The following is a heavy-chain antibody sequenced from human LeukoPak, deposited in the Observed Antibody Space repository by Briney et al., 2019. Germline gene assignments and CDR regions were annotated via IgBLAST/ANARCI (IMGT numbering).Heavy chain of an antibody. D-gene: IGHD5-18*01. CDR3: ARRGYSHWGFDY. CDR2: IYSGGNT. Sequence: GGSLRLSCAASGFTVSNNYMSWVRQAPGKGLEWVSVIYSGGNTYYADSVKGRFTIFRSKNTLYLQMNSLRAEDTAVYYCARRGYSHWGFDYWGQGTLVTVSS. V-gene: IGHV3-53*04. CDR1: GFTVSNNY. J-gene: IGHJ4*02.